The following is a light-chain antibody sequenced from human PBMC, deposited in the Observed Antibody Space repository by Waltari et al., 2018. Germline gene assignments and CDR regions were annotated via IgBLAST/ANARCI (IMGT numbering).Light chain of an antibody. CDR3: MQHTFLPLT. CDR1: QSLNYHDGYTY. CDR2: RTS. V-gene: IGKV2-40*01. Sequence: DVVMTQPPVSLPVTPGEPASLPCRSSQSLNYHDGYTYLDWYVVRPGQSPQLLIHRTSNRASGVPDRFSGSGSGTDFTLRISKVEAGDVGIYYCMQHTFLPLTFGGGTKVEIK. J-gene: IGKJ4*01.